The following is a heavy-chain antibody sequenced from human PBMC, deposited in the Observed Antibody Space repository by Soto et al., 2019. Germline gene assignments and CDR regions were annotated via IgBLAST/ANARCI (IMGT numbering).Heavy chain of an antibody. V-gene: IGHV4-39*01. J-gene: IGHJ4*02. D-gene: IGHD6-19*01. Sequence: LSLTCTVSGGSIGSNNYYWAWIRQPPGKGLEWIGSIYYTGSTYYNPSLTSRVSISVDTSKNQFSLNLNSVTAADTAQYYCGRKTPVAVTVWGQGTPV. CDR3: GRKTPVAVTV. CDR1: GGSIGSNNYY. CDR2: IYYTGST.